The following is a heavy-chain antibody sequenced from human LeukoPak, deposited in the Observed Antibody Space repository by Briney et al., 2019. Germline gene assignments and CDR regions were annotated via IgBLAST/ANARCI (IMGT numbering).Heavy chain of an antibody. CDR2: ISAYNGNT. D-gene: IGHD1-26*01. J-gene: IGHJ4*02. V-gene: IGHV1-18*01. Sequence: GASVKVSCKASGYTFTSYGISWVRQAPGQGLEWMGWISAYNGNTNYARKLQGRVTMTTDTSTSTAYMELRSLGSDDTAVYYCARDWSPRTSIVGATMDDYWGQGTLVTVSS. CDR3: ARDWSPRTSIVGATMDDY. CDR1: GYTFTSYG.